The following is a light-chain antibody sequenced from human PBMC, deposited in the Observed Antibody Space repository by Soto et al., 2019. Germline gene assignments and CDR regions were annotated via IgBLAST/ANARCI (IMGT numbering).Light chain of an antibody. CDR3: ASYTRSSTSVI. Sequence: QSALTQPASVSGSPGQSITISCTGTSSDVGGYKYVSWYQQHPDKAPKLIIFEVSNRPSGISSRFSGSKSGNTAALTISGLQAEDEADYYCASYTRSSTSVIFGRGTKLTV. V-gene: IGLV2-14*01. CDR2: EVS. CDR1: SSDVGGYKY. J-gene: IGLJ2*01.